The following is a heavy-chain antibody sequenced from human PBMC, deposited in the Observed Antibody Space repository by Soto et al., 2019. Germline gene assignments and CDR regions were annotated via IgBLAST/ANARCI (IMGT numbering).Heavy chain of an antibody. CDR2: ISGSGGST. CDR3: AKERVRGGDPRPYFYGAMDV. CDR1: GFTFRSYG. V-gene: IGHV3-23*01. D-gene: IGHD2-21*02. J-gene: IGHJ6*02. Sequence: PGGSLRLSCTASGFTFRSYGMSWVRQAPGKGMECVSVISGSGGSTYYADSVKGRFIISRDNSKNTLYLQMNSLRADDTAVYYCAKERVRGGDPRPYFYGAMDVWGLGTTVTVSS.